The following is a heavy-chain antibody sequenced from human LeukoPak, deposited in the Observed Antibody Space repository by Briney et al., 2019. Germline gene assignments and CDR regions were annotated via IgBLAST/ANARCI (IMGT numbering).Heavy chain of an antibody. CDR3: ASTLGYCSGGSCYSGY. J-gene: IGHJ4*02. CDR1: GGSFSGYY. Sequence: PSETLSLTCAVYGGSFSGYYWSWIRQPPGKGLEWIGEINHSGSPNYNPSLKSRVTISVDTSKNQFSLKLSSVTAADTAVYYCASTLGYCSGGSCYSGYWGQGTLVTVSS. D-gene: IGHD2-15*01. V-gene: IGHV4-34*01. CDR2: INHSGSP.